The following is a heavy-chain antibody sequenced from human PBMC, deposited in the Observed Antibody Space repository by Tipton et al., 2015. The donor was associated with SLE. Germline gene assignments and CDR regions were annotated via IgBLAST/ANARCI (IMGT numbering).Heavy chain of an antibody. V-gene: IGHV4-61*02. D-gene: IGHD4-11*01. CDR3: ARETPVTTRVVYYYYMDV. Sequence: LRLSCNVSGGSISSGSYYWTWIRQPAGKGLEWIGRIYSRGSTNYNPSLMSRVTISADTSKNHFSLKLSSVTAADTAVYYCARETPVTTRVVYYYYMDVWGKGTTVTISS. CDR1: GGSISSGSYY. CDR2: IYSRGST. J-gene: IGHJ6*03.